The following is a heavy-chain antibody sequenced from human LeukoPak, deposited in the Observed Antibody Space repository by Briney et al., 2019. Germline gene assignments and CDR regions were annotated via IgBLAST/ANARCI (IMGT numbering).Heavy chain of an antibody. V-gene: IGHV1-69*13. Sequence: SVKVSCKASGGTFISYAISWVRQAPGQGLEWMGGITPMFGTANYAQKFQGRVTITADESTSTAYMELNSLRAEDTAVYYCARDPYSSGSPDYYYGMDVWGQGTTVTVSS. CDR1: GGTFISYA. CDR2: ITPMFGTA. D-gene: IGHD6-19*01. J-gene: IGHJ6*02. CDR3: ARDPYSSGSPDYYYGMDV.